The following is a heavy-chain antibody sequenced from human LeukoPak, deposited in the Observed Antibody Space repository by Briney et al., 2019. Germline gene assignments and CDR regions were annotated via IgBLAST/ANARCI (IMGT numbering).Heavy chain of an antibody. V-gene: IGHV1-46*01. CDR1: GYTFTSYY. Sequence: ASVKVSCKASGYTFTSYYMHWVRQAPGQGLEWMGIINPSGGSTSYAQKFQGRVTMTRDTSTSTVYMELSSLRSEDTAVYYCARGRWRRHSYYYYMDVWGKGTTVTVSS. CDR2: INPSGGST. D-gene: IGHD3-3*01. CDR3: ARGRWRRHSYYYYMDV. J-gene: IGHJ6*03.